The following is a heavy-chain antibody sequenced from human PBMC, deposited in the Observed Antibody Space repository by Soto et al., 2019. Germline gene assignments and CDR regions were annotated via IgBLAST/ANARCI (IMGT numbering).Heavy chain of an antibody. Sequence: GGSLRLSCAASGFTFSSYGMHWVRQAPGKGLEWVAVISYDGSNKYYADSVKGRFTISRDNSKNTLYLQMNSLRAEDTAVYYCAKNGGSSPNYYYSMDVWGTGTTVTVSS. V-gene: IGHV3-30*18. J-gene: IGHJ6*03. CDR1: GFTFSSYG. CDR3: AKNGGSSPNYYYSMDV. CDR2: ISYDGSNK. D-gene: IGHD6-6*01.